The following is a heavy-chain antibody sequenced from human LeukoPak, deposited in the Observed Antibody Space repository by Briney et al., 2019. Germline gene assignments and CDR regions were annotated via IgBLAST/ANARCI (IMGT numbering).Heavy chain of an antibody. CDR1: GFTFSSSG. D-gene: IGHD2-8*01. J-gene: IGHJ6*02. V-gene: IGHV3-30*02. Sequence: GGSLRLSCAASGFTFSSSGMHWVRQAPGKGLEWVAFIRNDGSKKYYGDSVKGRFTISRDNSKNTLDLQMNSLRGEDTAEYYCAKGYAYSMDVWGRGTTVTVSS. CDR3: AKGYAYSMDV. CDR2: IRNDGSKK.